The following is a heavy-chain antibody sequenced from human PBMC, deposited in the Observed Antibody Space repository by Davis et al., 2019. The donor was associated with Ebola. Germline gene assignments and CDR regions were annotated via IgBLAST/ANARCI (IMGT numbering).Heavy chain of an antibody. D-gene: IGHD3-10*01. V-gene: IGHV3-21*04. CDR2: ISSNSSYI. CDR1: GFTFSSYS. CDR3: AKAWFGELPFDY. J-gene: IGHJ4*02. Sequence: GGSLRLSCAASGFTFSSYSMNWVRQAPGKGLEWVSSISSNSSYIYYAASVKGRFTISRDNSKNTLYLQMNSLRAEDTAVYYCAKAWFGELPFDYWGQGTLVTVSS.